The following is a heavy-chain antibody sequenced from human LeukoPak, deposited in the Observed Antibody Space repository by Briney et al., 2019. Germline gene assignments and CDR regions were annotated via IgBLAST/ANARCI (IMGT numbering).Heavy chain of an antibody. CDR1: GGSLSDYY. D-gene: IGHD5-18*01. V-gene: IGHV3-11*04. Sequence: LSLPCAVYGGSLSDYYMSWIRQAPGKGLEWVSYISRSGSTIYYADSVKGRFTISRDNAKNSLYLQMNSLRAEDTAVYYCARVKDTAMVRIHYYYYMDVWGKGTTVTVSS. J-gene: IGHJ6*03. CDR2: ISRSGSTI. CDR3: ARVKDTAMVRIHYYYYMDV.